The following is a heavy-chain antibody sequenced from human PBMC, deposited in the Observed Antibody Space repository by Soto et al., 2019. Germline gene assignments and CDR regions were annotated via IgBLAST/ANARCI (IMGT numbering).Heavy chain of an antibody. V-gene: IGHV1-69*06. CDR2: IIPIFGTA. D-gene: IGHD3-16*01. J-gene: IGHJ6*02. CDR3: AYDGGRLRLGGYYYGMDV. CDR1: GGTFSSYA. Sequence: QVQLVQSGAEVKKPGSSVKVSCKASGGTFSSYAISWVRQAPGQGLEWMGGIIPIFGTANYAQKFQGRVTITADKSTSTAYMELSSLRSEDTAVYYWAYDGGRLRLGGYYYGMDVWGQGTTVTVSS.